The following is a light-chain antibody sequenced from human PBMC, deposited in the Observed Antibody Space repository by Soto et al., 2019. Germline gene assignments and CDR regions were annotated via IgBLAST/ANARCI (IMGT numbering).Light chain of an antibody. J-gene: IGKJ3*01. CDR2: AAS. CDR1: QDIRNF. CDR3: QKYSSVPV. V-gene: IGKV1-27*01. Sequence: DIQMTQSPTSLSESVGERVTITCRASQDIRNFVAWYQQKPGKAPKLLIYAASTLQSGVPSRFSGSGSGTDFTLTINSLQPEDVATYSCQKYSSVPVFGPGTKVEIK.